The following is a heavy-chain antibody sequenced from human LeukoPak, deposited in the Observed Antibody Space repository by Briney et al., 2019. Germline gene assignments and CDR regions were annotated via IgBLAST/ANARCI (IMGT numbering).Heavy chain of an antibody. V-gene: IGHV3-48*02. CDR1: GFTFSSFP. Sequence: GGSLRLSCAASGFTFSSFPMNWVRQAPGKGLEWISYISSTSTTIDYADSVKGRFTISRDNARNSLFLQMNCLRDEDTAVYYCARDRTDYGDYFDFWGQGTLVTVSS. D-gene: IGHD4-17*01. J-gene: IGHJ4*02. CDR3: ARDRTDYGDYFDF. CDR2: ISSTSTTI.